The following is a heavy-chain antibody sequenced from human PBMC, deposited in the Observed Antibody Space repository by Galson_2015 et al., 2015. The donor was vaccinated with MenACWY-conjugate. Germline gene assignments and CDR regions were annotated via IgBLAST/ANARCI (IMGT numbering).Heavy chain of an antibody. J-gene: IGHJ4*02. Sequence: ATLSLTCTVSGCSISSYYWSWLRQPPGKGLEWIGYIYYSGSTNYNPSLKSRVTISVDTSKNQFSLKLSSVTAADTAVYYCARLDILTGWPFDYWGQGTLVTVSS. CDR2: IYYSGST. CDR3: ARLDILTGWPFDY. D-gene: IGHD3-9*01. V-gene: IGHV4-59*01. CDR1: GCSISSYY.